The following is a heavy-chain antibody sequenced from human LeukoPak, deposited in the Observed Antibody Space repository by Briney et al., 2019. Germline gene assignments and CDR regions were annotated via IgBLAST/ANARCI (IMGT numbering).Heavy chain of an antibody. Sequence: ASVKVSCKVSGYSLTDFSINWVRQARGKEFAWMGGFAPEDGERIYAQKFQGRVNLTEDTSEDTAYMELSSLKSEDTAVYFCTAGVAVSRWYYFDYWGQGTLVTVSS. CDR2: FAPEDGER. J-gene: IGHJ4*01. CDR1: GYSLTDFS. V-gene: IGHV1-24*01. CDR3: TAGVAVSRWYYFDY. D-gene: IGHD6-13*01.